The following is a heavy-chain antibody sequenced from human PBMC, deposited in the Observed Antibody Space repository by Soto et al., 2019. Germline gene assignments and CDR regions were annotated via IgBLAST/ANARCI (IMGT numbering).Heavy chain of an antibody. CDR3: AKPNLYCSSTSCYDY. CDR2: ITGSGGNT. V-gene: IGHV3-23*01. CDR1: GFTFTSYA. J-gene: IGHJ4*02. Sequence: PGGSLRLSCAASGFTFTSYALSWVRQAPGRGLEWVSAITGSGGNTYYADSVKGRFTISRDNSKNTLYLQMGSLRAEDTAVYYCAKPNLYCSSTSCYDYWGQGTLVTSPQ. D-gene: IGHD2-2*01.